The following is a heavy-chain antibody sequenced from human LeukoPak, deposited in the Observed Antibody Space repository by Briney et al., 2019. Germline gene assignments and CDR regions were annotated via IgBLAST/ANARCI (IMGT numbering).Heavy chain of an antibody. CDR1: GGTFSSYA. CDR3: ARDVVSEYSHYYYYGMDV. Sequence: GSSVKVSCKASGGTFSSYAISWVRQAPGQGLEWMGRIIPILGIANYAQKFQGRVTITADKSTSTAYMELSSLRSEDTAVYYCARDVVSEYSHYYYYGMDVWGQGTTVTVSS. V-gene: IGHV1-69*04. D-gene: IGHD2-15*01. CDR2: IIPILGIA. J-gene: IGHJ6*02.